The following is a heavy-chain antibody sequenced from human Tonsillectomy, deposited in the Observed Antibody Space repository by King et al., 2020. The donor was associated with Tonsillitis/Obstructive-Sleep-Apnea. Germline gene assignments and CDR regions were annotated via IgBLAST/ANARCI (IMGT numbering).Heavy chain of an antibody. CDR1: GFTFSSYW. J-gene: IGHJ4*02. CDR3: ARTRYSSGWLGLGY. D-gene: IGHD6-19*01. V-gene: IGHV3-74*01. Sequence: VQLVESGGGLVQPGGSLRLSCAASGFTFSSYWMHWVRQVPGKGPVWVSRLNNDGSITSYADSVKGRFTISRDNARNTLYLQMNSLRAEHTAVYYCARTRYSSGWLGLGYWGQGTLVTVSS. CDR2: LNNDGSIT.